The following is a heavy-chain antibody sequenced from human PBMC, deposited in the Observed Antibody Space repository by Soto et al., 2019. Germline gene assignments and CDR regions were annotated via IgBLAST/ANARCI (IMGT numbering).Heavy chain of an antibody. CDR2: IYSGGST. CDR1: GFTVSSNY. J-gene: IGHJ4*02. Sequence: EVQLVESGGGLVQPGGSMRLSCAASGFTVSSNYMSWVRQAPGKGLEWVSVIYSGGSTYYADSVKGRFTISRDNSKNTPYLQMNSLRAEDTAVYYCASQYCSGGSCGMYYFDYWGQGTLVTVSS. D-gene: IGHD2-15*01. V-gene: IGHV3-66*04. CDR3: ASQYCSGGSCGMYYFDY.